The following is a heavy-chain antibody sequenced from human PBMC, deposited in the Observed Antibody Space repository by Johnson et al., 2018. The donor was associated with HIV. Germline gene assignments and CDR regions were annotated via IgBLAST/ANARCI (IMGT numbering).Heavy chain of an antibody. D-gene: IGHD6-6*01. CDR3: ASTRLGAFDI. CDR2: INSDGSST. CDR1: GFTFSSYW. V-gene: IGHV3-74*02. Sequence: VQLVESGGGLVQPGGSLRLSCVVSGFTFSSYWMHWVRQAPGKGLVWVSHINSDGSSTNYADSVKGRFTISRDNAKSTLYLQMNSLRAEDTAVYFCASTRLGAFDIWGQGTMVTVSS. J-gene: IGHJ3*02.